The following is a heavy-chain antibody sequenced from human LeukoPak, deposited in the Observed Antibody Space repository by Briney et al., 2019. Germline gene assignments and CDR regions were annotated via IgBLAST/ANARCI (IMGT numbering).Heavy chain of an antibody. V-gene: IGHV3-23*01. J-gene: IGHJ4*02. CDR1: GISFSTYA. D-gene: IGHD3-10*01. CDR3: AGDLISGSGSLGY. Sequence: GGSLRLSCTASGISFSTYAMSWVRQTPGKGLEWVSAISGSGRSPYYADSVKGHFTISRDNSKNTLYLQMNSLRAEDTAVYYCAGDLISGSGSLGYWGQGTLVTVSS. CDR2: ISGSGRSP.